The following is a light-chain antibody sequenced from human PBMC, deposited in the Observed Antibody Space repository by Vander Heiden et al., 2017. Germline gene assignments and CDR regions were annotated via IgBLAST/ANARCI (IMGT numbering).Light chain of an antibody. CDR2: LGS. Sequence: DIVMTQSPLSLPVTPGEPSSISCRSSQSLLHSNGYNYLDWYLQKPVQSPQLLIYLGSNRASGVPDRFSGSGSGTDFTLKISRVEAEDVRVYYCMQALQTPYTFGGGTKAEI. J-gene: IGKJ4*01. CDR1: QSLLHSNGYNY. V-gene: IGKV2-28*01. CDR3: MQALQTPYT.